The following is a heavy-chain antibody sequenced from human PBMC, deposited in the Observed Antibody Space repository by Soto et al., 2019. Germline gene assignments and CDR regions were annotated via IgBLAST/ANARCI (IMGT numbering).Heavy chain of an antibody. CDR3: ARWNEGLDI. D-gene: IGHD1-1*01. CDR1: GFTVSTNY. V-gene: IGHV3-53*01. Sequence: EVQLLESGGGLIQTGGSLRLSCAASGFTVSTNYMSWVRQAPGRGLEWVSVIYGGSFRNYADSVKGRFTSSRDDSKNTLYLLMNSLRAEDTAVYYCARWNEGLDIWGQGTRVTVSS. J-gene: IGHJ3*02. CDR2: IYGGSFR.